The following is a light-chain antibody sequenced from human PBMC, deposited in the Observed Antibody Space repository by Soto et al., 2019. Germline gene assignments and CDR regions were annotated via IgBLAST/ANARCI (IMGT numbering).Light chain of an antibody. V-gene: IGLV3-21*01. J-gene: IGLJ2*01. Sequence: SYELTQPLSVSVAPGETATITCGGNNIGSKSVHWYQRKSGQAPVMVMYDDSDRPSGIPERFSGSNSGNTATLTISRVEAGDEADYYCQVWDIISDVVFGGGTKVTVL. CDR2: DDS. CDR3: QVWDIISDVV. CDR1: NIGSKS.